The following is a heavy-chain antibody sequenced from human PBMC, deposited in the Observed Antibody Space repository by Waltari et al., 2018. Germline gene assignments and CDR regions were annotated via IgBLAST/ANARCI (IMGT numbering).Heavy chain of an antibody. CDR3: ARDSPYQLYERFGMDV. Sequence: VQLQQSGPGLVNPSETLSLTCTVSGGSVTSGRYYGSWVRPPPGKGLEWIGYISYHGSTNYKAYLKSRLAISVDTSKNQFSLRLNSVTAADTAVYYCARDSPYQLYERFGMDVWGQGTAVTVS. J-gene: IGHJ6*02. CDR2: ISYHGST. V-gene: IGHV4-61*01. CDR1: GGSVTSGRYY. D-gene: IGHD3-10*01.